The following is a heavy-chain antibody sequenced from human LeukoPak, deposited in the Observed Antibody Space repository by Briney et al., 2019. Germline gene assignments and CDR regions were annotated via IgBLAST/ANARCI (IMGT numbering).Heavy chain of an antibody. CDR2: INPNSGGT. CDR3: ASSIAVAGTFDY. CDR1: GYTFTGYY. D-gene: IGHD6-19*01. J-gene: IGHJ4*02. V-gene: IGHV1-2*02. Sequence: ASVKVSCKASGYTFTGYYMHWVRQAPGQGLEWVGWINPNSGGTNYAQKFQGRVTMTRDTSISTAYMELSRLRSDDTAVYYCASSIAVAGTFDYWGQGTLVTVSS.